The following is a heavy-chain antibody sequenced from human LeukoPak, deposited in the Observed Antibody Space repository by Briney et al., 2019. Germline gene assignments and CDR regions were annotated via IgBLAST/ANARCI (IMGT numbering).Heavy chain of an antibody. CDR3: ARPRQDSGWHYDY. CDR1: GFTFSSSA. Sequence: PGGSLRLSCAASGFTFSSSAMNWVRQAPGKGLEWVSSISGSGGSTNYTDSVKGRFTISRDNSKNTLYLQMNSLRAEDTAVYYCARPRQDSGWHYDYWGQGTLVTVSS. J-gene: IGHJ4*02. CDR2: ISGSGGST. V-gene: IGHV3-23*01. D-gene: IGHD6-19*01.